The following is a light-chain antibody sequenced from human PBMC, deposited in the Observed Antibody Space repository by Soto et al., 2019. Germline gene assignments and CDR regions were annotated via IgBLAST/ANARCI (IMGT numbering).Light chain of an antibody. CDR2: GAS. V-gene: IGKV3-15*01. J-gene: IGKJ4*01. CDR3: QQYNNWPPLT. CDR1: QSVSIN. Sequence: EIVMTQSPATLSVSPGERATLSCRASQSVSINLAWYQQKPGQAPRLLIYGASTRATGIPARFSGSGSGTEFTLTLSSLHSEDFAVYYCQQYNNWPPLTFGGGTKVEIK.